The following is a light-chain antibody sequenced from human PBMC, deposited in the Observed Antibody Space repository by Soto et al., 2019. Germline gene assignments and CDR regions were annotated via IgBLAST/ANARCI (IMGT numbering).Light chain of an antibody. CDR3: CSYTSSSTRLYV. CDR2: DVT. Sequence: QSVLTQPASVSGSPGQSITISCTGTSRDVGGYNYVSWYQQHPGKAPKLMIYDVTNRPSGVSNRFSGSKSGNTASLTISGLQAEDEADYYCCSYTSSSTRLYVFGTGTKLTVL. CDR1: SRDVGGYNY. V-gene: IGLV2-14*01. J-gene: IGLJ1*01.